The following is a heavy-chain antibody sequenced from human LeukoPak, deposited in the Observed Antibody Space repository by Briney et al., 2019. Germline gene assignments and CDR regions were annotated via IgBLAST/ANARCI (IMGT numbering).Heavy chain of an antibody. Sequence: PSQTLSLTCAVSGGSISSGDYSWSWIRQPPGKGLEWIGYIYYSGSTNYNPSLKSRVTISVDTSKNQFSLKLSSVTAADTAVYYCARDREYSSYYYYGMDVWGQGTTVTVSS. CDR3: ARDREYSSYYYYGMDV. CDR1: GGSISSGDYS. D-gene: IGHD2-21*01. CDR2: IYYSGST. V-gene: IGHV4-61*08. J-gene: IGHJ6*02.